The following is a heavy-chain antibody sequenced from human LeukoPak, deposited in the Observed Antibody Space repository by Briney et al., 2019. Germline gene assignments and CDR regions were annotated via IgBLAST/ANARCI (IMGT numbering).Heavy chain of an antibody. CDR3: ARVSRKSPMITFDY. V-gene: IGHV3-48*01. CDR2: ISSSSSTI. Sequence: GGSLRLSCAAPGFTFSSYAMSWVRQAPGKGLEWVSAISSSSSTIYYADSVKGRFTISRDNAKNSLYLQMNSLRAEDTAVYYCARVSRKSPMITFDYWGQGTLVTVSS. D-gene: IGHD3-16*01. CDR1: GFTFSSYA. J-gene: IGHJ4*02.